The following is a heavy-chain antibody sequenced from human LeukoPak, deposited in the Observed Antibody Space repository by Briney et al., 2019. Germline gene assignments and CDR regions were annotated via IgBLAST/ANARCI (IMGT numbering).Heavy chain of an antibody. D-gene: IGHD3-10*01. V-gene: IGHV4-59*08. CDR2: IYYSGST. CDR1: GGSISGYY. CDR3: ARGVLLWFGVPDAFDI. Sequence: TSETLSLTCTVSGGSISGYYWSWIRQPPGKGLEWIGYIYYSGSTNYNPSLKSRVTISVDTSKNQFSLKLSSVTAADTAVYYCARGVLLWFGVPDAFDIWGQGTMVTVSS. J-gene: IGHJ3*02.